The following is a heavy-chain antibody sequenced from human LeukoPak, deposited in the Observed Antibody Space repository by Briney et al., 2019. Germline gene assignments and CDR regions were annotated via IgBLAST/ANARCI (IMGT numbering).Heavy chain of an antibody. CDR1: GFTFNTYT. D-gene: IGHD6-13*01. Sequence: GGSLRLSCAASGFTFNTYTMNWVRLVPGKGLEWVSLITGNGVSTYYADSVKGRFTISRDNSKNTLYLQMNSLRAEDTAVYYCAKGLHSSSWYSASGGQGTLVTVSS. J-gene: IGHJ1*01. CDR2: ITGNGVST. V-gene: IGHV3-23*01. CDR3: AKGLHSSSWYSAS.